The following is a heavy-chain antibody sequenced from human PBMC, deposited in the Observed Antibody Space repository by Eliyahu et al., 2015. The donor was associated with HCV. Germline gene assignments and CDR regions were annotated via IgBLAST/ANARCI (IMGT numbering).Heavy chain of an antibody. V-gene: IGHV1-2*02. CDR3: AREGASHVDY. CDR1: GYTFTDYY. J-gene: IGHJ4*02. D-gene: IGHD2-2*01. CDR2: INPNSGGT. Sequence: QVQLVQSGAEVKKPGASVKVXCXASGYTFTDYYMHWVRQAPGQGLEWMGWINPNSGGTYYAQKFQGRVTMTRDTSISTAYMELSRLRSDDSAVYYCAREGASHVDYWGQGTLVTVSS.